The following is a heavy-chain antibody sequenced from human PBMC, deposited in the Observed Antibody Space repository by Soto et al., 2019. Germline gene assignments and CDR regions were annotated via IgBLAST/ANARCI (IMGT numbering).Heavy chain of an antibody. CDR1: GFTFSIYG. Sequence: QVQLVESGGGVVQPGRSLRLSCAASGFTFSIYGIHWVRQAPGKGLEWVAVISPDGTNKYYGDSVRGRFTVSRDNSKNTLYLQMNSLRAEDTAVYYCAKGRGPYYDFWSSDYWGQGTLVTVSS. J-gene: IGHJ4*02. CDR2: ISPDGTNK. V-gene: IGHV3-30*18. D-gene: IGHD3-3*01. CDR3: AKGRGPYYDFWSSDY.